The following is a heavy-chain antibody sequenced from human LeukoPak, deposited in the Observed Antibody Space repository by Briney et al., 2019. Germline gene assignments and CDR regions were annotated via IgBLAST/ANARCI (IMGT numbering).Heavy chain of an antibody. J-gene: IGHJ3*02. CDR2: IASDGSHT. Sequence: GGSLRLSCGACGFTLRTYVMHWVRQARGKGGEWVADIASDGSHTFYVESVSGRLTISTDHSTNTPSLQMNSLRAADTAVYFCPRETQDTILHSRAFDIWGQGTTVTVSS. CDR1: GFTLRTYV. V-gene: IGHV3-30-3*01. D-gene: IGHD2-21*01. CDR3: PRETQDTILHSRAFDI.